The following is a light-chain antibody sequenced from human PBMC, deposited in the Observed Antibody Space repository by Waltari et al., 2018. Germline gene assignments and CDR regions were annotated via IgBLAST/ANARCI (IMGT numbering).Light chain of an antibody. CDR1: SLRSYY. Sequence: SSELTQDPAVSVALGQTVRITCQGDSLRSYYAIWYQQKPGQAPVLVIYGKNNRPSGIPDRFSGSRSGNTASLTITGAQAEDEADYYCNSRDSSGTNVVFGGGTKLTVL. J-gene: IGLJ2*01. CDR2: GKN. CDR3: NSRDSSGTNVV. V-gene: IGLV3-19*01.